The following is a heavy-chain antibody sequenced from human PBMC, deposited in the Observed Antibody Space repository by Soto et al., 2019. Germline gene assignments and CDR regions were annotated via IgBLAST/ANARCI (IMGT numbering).Heavy chain of an antibody. CDR2: INEDESQI. D-gene: IGHD6-25*01. CDR3: ARGGRACAEAAY. Sequence: EVRLVDSGGGLVQPGGSLRLSCATSGFTFSDYWMTWVRQAPGKGLEWVANINEDESQIYYVDSVKGRFTTSRDNAKKSLFLQMNTLRVDDTGVYYCARGGRACAEAAYWGQGTLVTVSS. V-gene: IGHV3-7*01. J-gene: IGHJ4*02. CDR1: GFTFSDYW.